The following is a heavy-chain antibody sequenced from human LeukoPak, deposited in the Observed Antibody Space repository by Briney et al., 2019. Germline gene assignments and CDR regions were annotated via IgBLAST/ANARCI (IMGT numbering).Heavy chain of an antibody. Sequence: GESLKISCEGSGYTFTNYWIAWVRQMPGEGLEWMGLICPGDSDTRYNPSFQDQVTFSADKSISTAYLQWSSLRASDTAMYYCARQGHNEYYFDFWGQGTLVTVSS. CDR2: ICPGDSDT. D-gene: IGHD2-21*01. J-gene: IGHJ4*02. V-gene: IGHV5-51*01. CDR1: GYTFTNYW. CDR3: ARQGHNEYYFDF.